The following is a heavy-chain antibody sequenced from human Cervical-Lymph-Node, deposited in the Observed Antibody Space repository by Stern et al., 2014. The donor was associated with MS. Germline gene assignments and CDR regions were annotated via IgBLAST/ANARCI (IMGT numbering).Heavy chain of an antibody. CDR3: ARGPVPPSVGYAFDV. J-gene: IGHJ3*01. V-gene: IGHV3-33*01. CDR2: IWHDGSYN. Sequence: VQLVESGGGAVQPGKSLRLSCAASGFTFSDHGMHWVRQAPGKGLEWVAGIWHDGSYNLYADSVKGRFTISRDNSKNTLNLEMNSLRGEDTAVYYCARGPVPPSVGYAFDVWGQGTMVTVSS. CDR1: GFTFSDHG. D-gene: IGHD3-10*01.